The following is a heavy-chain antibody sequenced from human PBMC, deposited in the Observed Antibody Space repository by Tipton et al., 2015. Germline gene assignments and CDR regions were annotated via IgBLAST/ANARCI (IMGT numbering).Heavy chain of an antibody. CDR2: ISGFGVST. CDR1: GFTFKNYA. J-gene: IGHJ4*02. CDR3: AKRAVAGIPFHY. D-gene: IGHD6-19*01. V-gene: IGHV3-23*01. Sequence: SLRLSCAVSGFTFKNYAMSWVRQAPGKGLEWVSAISGFGVSTFYAVSVRGRFTISRDNSKNTLYLQMSSLRVEDTAVYYCAKRAVAGIPFHYWGQGTLVTVSS.